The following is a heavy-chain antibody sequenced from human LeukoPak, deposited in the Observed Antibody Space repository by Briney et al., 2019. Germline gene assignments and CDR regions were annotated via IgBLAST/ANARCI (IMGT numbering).Heavy chain of an antibody. D-gene: IGHD4-11*01. CDR3: ARDKDYILWFDP. Sequence: GGSLRLSCAASGFTFSDYYMSWIRQAPGKGLEWVSYISSSGSTIYYADSVKGRFTTSRDNAKNSLYLQMNSLRAEDTAVYYCARDKDYILWFDPWGQGTLVTVSS. J-gene: IGHJ5*02. CDR1: GFTFSDYY. CDR2: ISSSGSTI. V-gene: IGHV3-11*01.